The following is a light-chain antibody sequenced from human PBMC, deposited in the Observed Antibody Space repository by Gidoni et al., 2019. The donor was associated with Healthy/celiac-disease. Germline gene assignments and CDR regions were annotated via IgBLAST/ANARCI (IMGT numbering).Light chain of an antibody. CDR2: KAS. V-gene: IGKV1-5*03. CDR3: QQYNSYSQT. J-gene: IGKJ1*01. CDR1: QSISSW. Sequence: DIQMTQSPSTLSASVGDRVTITCRASQSISSWLAWYQQKPGKAPKLLIYKASSLESGVPSRFSGSGSGTECTLTISSLQPDDFATYYCQQYNSYSQTFGQGPKVEIK.